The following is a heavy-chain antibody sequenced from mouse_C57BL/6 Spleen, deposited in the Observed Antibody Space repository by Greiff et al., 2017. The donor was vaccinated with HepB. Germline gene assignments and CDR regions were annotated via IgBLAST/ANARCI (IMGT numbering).Heavy chain of an antibody. CDR1: GYTFTSYW. Sequence: QVQLQQSGAELVKPGASVKLSCKASGYTFTSYWMHWVKQRPGRGLEWIGRIDPNSGGTKYNEKFKSKATLTVDKPSSTAYMQLSHLTSEDSAVYYCARWGGDSSGPYYFDYWGQGTTLTVSS. D-gene: IGHD3-2*02. J-gene: IGHJ2*01. CDR3: ARWGGDSSGPYYFDY. V-gene: IGHV1-72*01. CDR2: IDPNSGGT.